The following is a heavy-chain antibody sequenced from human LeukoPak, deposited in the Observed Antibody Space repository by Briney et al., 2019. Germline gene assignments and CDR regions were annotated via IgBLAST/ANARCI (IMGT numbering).Heavy chain of an antibody. J-gene: IGHJ6*03. CDR2: MNPNSGNT. D-gene: IGHD3-10*01. CDR3: ARVRLTMVRGVIFSRKNYYYYYMDV. V-gene: IGHV1-8*03. CDR1: GYTFTSYD. Sequence: ASVKVSCKASGYTFTSYDINWVRQATGQGLEWMGWMNPNSGNTGYAQKFQGRVTITRNTSISTAYMELSSLRSEDTAVYYCARVRLTMVRGVIFSRKNYYYYYMDVWGKGTTVTVSS.